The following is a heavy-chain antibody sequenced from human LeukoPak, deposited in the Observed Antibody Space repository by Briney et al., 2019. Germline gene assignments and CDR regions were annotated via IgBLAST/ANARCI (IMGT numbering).Heavy chain of an antibody. J-gene: IGHJ6*03. Sequence: ASVKVSCKASGYTFTSYDINWVRQATGQGLEWMGWMNPNSGNTGYAQKFQGRVTITRNTSISTAYMELSSLRSEDTAVYYCARGRYCSSTSCSVGMDVWGKGTTVTVSS. CDR2: MNPNSGNT. D-gene: IGHD2-2*01. CDR3: ARGRYCSSTSCSVGMDV. CDR1: GYTFTSYD. V-gene: IGHV1-8*03.